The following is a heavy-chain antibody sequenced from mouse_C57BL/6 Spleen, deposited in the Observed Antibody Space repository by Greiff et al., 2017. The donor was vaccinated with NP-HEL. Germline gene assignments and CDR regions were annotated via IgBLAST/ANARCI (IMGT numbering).Heavy chain of an antibody. V-gene: IGHV1-62-2*01. Sequence: VQLQQSGAELVKPGASVKLSCKASGYTFTEYTIHWVKQRSGQGLEWIGRFYPGSGSIKYNEKFKDKATLTADKSSSTVYMELSRLTSEDSAVYFCARHENAYSNYDPYFDYWGQGTTLTVSS. J-gene: IGHJ2*01. CDR2: FYPGSGSI. CDR3: ARHENAYSNYDPYFDY. D-gene: IGHD2-5*01. CDR1: GYTFTEYT.